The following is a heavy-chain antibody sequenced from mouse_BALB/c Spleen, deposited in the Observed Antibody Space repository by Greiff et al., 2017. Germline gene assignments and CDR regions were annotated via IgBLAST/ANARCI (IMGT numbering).Heavy chain of an antibody. J-gene: IGHJ4*01. CDR1: GFTFSDYY. D-gene: IGHD4-1*01. Sequence: EVMLVESGGGLVKPGGSLKLSCAASGFTFSDYYMYWVRQTPEKRLEWVATISDGGSYTYYPDSVKGRFTISRDNAKNNLYLQMSSLKSEDTAMYYCARSSGTDGYAMDYWGQGTSVTVSS. CDR2: ISDGGSYT. V-gene: IGHV5-4*02. CDR3: ARSSGTDGYAMDY.